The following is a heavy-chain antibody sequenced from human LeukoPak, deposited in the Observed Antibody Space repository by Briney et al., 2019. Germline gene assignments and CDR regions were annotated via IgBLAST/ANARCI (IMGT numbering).Heavy chain of an antibody. CDR3: AKGQELDDGVFDS. D-gene: IGHD1-1*01. Sequence: PGWSLRLSCPASGFTYSSIAMSWVRQAPGKGLEWVSAIRSNGETVYNADSVKGRFTISRDNSRQTLFLQMSSLRVEDTATYYCAKGQELDDGVFDSWGQGTLVTVSS. CDR1: GFTYSSIA. V-gene: IGHV3-23*01. J-gene: IGHJ4*02. CDR2: IRSNGETV.